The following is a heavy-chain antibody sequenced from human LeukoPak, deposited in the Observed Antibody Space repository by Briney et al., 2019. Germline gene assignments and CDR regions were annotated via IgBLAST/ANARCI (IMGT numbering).Heavy chain of an antibody. J-gene: IGHJ5*02. CDR2: IYDTGST. V-gene: IGHV4-59*01. CDR3: ARGKNYYGSGSYYNAKPRPLNWFDP. D-gene: IGHD3-10*01. Sequence: KPSETLSLTCTVSGGPISSYYWSWIRQPPGKGLEWIGYIYDTGSTNYNPSLKSRVTISVDTSNNQFSLKVRSVTAADTAVYYCARGKNYYGSGSYYNAKPRPLNWFDPWGQGTLVTVSS. CDR1: GGPISSYY.